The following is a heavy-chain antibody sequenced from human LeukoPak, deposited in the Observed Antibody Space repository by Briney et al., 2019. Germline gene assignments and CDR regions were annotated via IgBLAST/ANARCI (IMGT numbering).Heavy chain of an antibody. D-gene: IGHD3-10*01. CDR2: INHSGST. CDR3: ARLVVRGAKGY. Sequence: SERLSLTCAVYGGSFSGYYWSWIRQPPGKGLEWIGEINHSGSTNYNPSLKSRVTISVDTSKNQFSLKLSSVTAADTAVYYCARLVVRGAKGYWGQGTLVTVSS. J-gene: IGHJ4*02. CDR1: GGSFSGYY. V-gene: IGHV4-34*01.